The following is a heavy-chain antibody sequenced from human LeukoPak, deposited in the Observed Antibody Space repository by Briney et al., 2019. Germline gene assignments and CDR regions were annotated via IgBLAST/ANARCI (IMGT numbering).Heavy chain of an antibody. CDR3: ARGSSYNGWYFDY. J-gene: IGHJ4*02. Sequence: AGSLRLSCAASGFTFSNYEMNWVRQAPGKGLEWVSYISTSGSTIYEADSLKSRFSISRDNAKNSLYLQMNSLRAEDTAVYYCARGSSYNGWYFDYWGQGILVPGSS. V-gene: IGHV3-48*03. CDR1: GFTFSNYE. D-gene: IGHD5-24*01. CDR2: ISTSGSTI.